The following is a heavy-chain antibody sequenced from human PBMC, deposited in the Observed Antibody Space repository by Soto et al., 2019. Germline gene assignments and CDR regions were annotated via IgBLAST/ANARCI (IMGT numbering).Heavy chain of an antibody. CDR3: ARPRRSGYPSTDYYFYGVDV. Sequence: QVQLVESGGGVVQPGRSLRLSCAASGFIFSTYAMRWVRQAPGKGLEWVAVISFDKSNSGSNDYYTDSVKGRFTISRDNSKNTLYLQMNSLRAEDTAVYYRARPRRSGYPSTDYYFYGVDVWGQGTTVTVSS. D-gene: IGHD3-3*01. CDR1: GFIFSTYA. J-gene: IGHJ6*02. V-gene: IGHV3-30*04. CDR2: ISFDKSNSGSND.